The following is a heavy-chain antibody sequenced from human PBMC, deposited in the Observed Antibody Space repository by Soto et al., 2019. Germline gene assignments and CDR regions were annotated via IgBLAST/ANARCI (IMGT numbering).Heavy chain of an antibody. V-gene: IGHV3-23*02. CDR1: GFTFGTYA. D-gene: IGHD1-26*01. CDR3: ARRVGTTGVFDF. J-gene: IGHJ4*02. Sequence: EVQLLESGGDLVQPGGSLRLSCAASGFTFGTYAMSWVRRAPGKGLDWVSAISGNGSDTYLGDSAKGRFSISRDNSKNMLYLQMSSLRGEDTAIYYCARRVGTTGVFDFWGQGTRVIVSS. CDR2: ISGNGSDT.